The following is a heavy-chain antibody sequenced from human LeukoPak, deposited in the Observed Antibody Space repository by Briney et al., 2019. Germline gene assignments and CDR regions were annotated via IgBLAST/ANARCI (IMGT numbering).Heavy chain of an antibody. CDR1: GFTFSSYS. Sequence: GGSLRLSCAASGFTFSSYSMNWVRQAPGKGPEWVSSISSSSSYIYYADSVKGRFTISRDNAKNSLYLQMNSLRAEDTAVYYCARDYDFWSFIGYFDLWGRGTLVTVSS. CDR3: ARDYDFWSFIGYFDL. CDR2: ISSSSSYI. J-gene: IGHJ2*01. D-gene: IGHD3-3*01. V-gene: IGHV3-21*01.